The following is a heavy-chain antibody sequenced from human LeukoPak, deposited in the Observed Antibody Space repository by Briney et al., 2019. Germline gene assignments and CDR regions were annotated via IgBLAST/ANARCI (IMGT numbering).Heavy chain of an antibody. CDR2: IYYSGST. V-gene: IGHV4-59*01. Sequence: SETLSLTCTVSGGSISSYYWSWIRQPPGKGLEWIGYIYYSGSTNYNPSLKSRVTISVDTSKNQFSLKLSSVTAADTAVYYCARDDSYCSSTSCYQNAFDIWGQGTMVTVSS. CDR3: ARDDSYCSSTSCYQNAFDI. D-gene: IGHD2-2*01. J-gene: IGHJ3*02. CDR1: GGSISSYY.